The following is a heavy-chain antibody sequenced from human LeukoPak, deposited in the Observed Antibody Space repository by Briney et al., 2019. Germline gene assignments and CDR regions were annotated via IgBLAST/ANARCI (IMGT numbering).Heavy chain of an antibody. J-gene: IGHJ3*02. V-gene: IGHV3-7*01. Sequence: PGGSLRLSCAASGFTFSSYWMSWVRQAPGKGLEWVANIKQDGSEKYYVDSVKGRFTISRDNAKNSLYLQMNSLRAEDTAVYYCARESIVVVPAAMGMAALDIWGQGTMVTVSS. D-gene: IGHD2-2*01. CDR2: IKQDGSEK. CDR3: ARESIVVVPAAMGMAALDI. CDR1: GFTFSSYW.